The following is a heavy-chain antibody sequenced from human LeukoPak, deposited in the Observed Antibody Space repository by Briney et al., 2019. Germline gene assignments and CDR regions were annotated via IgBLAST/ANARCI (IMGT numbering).Heavy chain of an antibody. CDR3: ARGRVSSSTWYSTYYYFFFMDF. V-gene: IGHV4-59*01. CDR1: DDSITMYY. D-gene: IGHD4-11*01. CDR2: VDHTGST. J-gene: IGHJ6*03. Sequence: PSETLSLTCTVSDDSITMYYWTWIRQPPGKGLEWIGYVDHTGSTKFNPSLNGRVSISRDTSNNFFSLRLRSVTAADTAVYFCARGRVSSSTWYSTYYYFFFMDFWGKGTTVTVSS.